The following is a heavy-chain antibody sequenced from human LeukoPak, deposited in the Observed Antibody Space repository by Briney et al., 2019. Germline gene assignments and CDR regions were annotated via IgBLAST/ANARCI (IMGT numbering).Heavy chain of an antibody. D-gene: IGHD3-22*01. J-gene: IGHJ4*02. Sequence: PGGSLRLSCAASGFTFSSYWMSWVRQAPGKGLEWVANIKQDGSNKYYADSVKGRFTISRDNSKNTLYLQMNSLRAEDTAVYYCAKDIPDYYDSSGYYPGFDYWGQGTLVTVSS. CDR1: GFTFSSYW. CDR2: IKQDGSNK. CDR3: AKDIPDYYDSSGYYPGFDY. V-gene: IGHV3-7*01.